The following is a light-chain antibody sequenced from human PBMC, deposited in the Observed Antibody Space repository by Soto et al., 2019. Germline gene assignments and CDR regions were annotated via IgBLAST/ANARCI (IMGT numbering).Light chain of an antibody. V-gene: IGLV2-14*01. Sequence: QSALTQPASVSGSPGQSITISCTGTSSDVGGYKYGSWYQQHPGKAPKLMIYEVSNRPSGVSNRFSGSKSGNTASLTISGLQAEDEADYYCTSYTSSTTFVFGTGTKLTVL. CDR2: EVS. J-gene: IGLJ1*01. CDR3: TSYTSSTTFV. CDR1: SSDVGGYKY.